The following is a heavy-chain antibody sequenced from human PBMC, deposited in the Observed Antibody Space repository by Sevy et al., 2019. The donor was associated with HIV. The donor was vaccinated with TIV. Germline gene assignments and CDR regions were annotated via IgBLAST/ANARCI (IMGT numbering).Heavy chain of an antibody. CDR2: IKSKTDGGTT. CDR3: TTDLSWYYSGSGTNRLHRPGRYYMDV. Sequence: GGSLRISCAASGFTFSNAWMSWVRQAPGKGLEWVGRIKSKTDGGTTDYAAPVKGRFTISRDDSKNTLYLQMNSLKTEDTAVYYCTTDLSWYYSGSGTNRLHRPGRYYMDVRGKGTTVTVSS. D-gene: IGHD3-10*01. J-gene: IGHJ6*03. V-gene: IGHV3-15*01. CDR1: GFTFSNAW.